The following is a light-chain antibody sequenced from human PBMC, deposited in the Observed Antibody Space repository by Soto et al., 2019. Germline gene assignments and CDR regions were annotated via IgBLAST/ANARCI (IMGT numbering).Light chain of an antibody. Sequence: QSVLTQPPSVSGAPGQRVTISCTGSSSNIGAGYGVHWYQKLPGTAPKLLIDGNSNRPSGVPDRFSGSKSGTSASLAITGLQAEDEADYYCGTWDSSLSAVVFGGGTKLTVL. V-gene: IGLV1-40*01. CDR3: GTWDSSLSAVV. CDR1: SSNIGAGYG. J-gene: IGLJ2*01. CDR2: GNS.